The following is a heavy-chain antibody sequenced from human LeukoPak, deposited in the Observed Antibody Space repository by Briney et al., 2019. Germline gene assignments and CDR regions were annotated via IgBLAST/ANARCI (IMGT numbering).Heavy chain of an antibody. V-gene: IGHV1-18*01. CDR2: ISAYNGNT. D-gene: IGHD5-18*01. CDR3: ARAVDTAQAVAVDY. CDR1: GYTFTSYG. J-gene: IGHJ4*02. Sequence: ASVKVSCKASGYTFTSYGISWVRQAPGQWLEWMGWISAYNGNTNYAQKLQGRVTMTTDTSTSTAYMELRSLRSDDTAVYYCARAVDTAQAVAVDYWGQGTLVTVSS.